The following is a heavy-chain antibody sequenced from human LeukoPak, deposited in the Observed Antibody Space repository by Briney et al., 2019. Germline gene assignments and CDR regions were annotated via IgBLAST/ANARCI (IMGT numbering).Heavy chain of an antibody. D-gene: IGHD3-22*01. CDR3: AKLPSDSSGYYFFDY. CDR2: ISGSGGST. Sequence: PGGSLRLSCAASGFTFSSYAMRWVRQAPGKGLEWVSAISGSGGSTYYADSVKGRFTISRDNSKNTLYLQMNSLRAEDTAVYYCAKLPSDSSGYYFFDYWGQGTLVTVSS. V-gene: IGHV3-23*01. CDR1: GFTFSSYA. J-gene: IGHJ4*02.